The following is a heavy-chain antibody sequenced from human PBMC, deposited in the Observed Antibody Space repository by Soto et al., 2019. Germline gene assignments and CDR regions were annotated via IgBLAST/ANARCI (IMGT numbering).Heavy chain of an antibody. Sequence: QVQLVQSGAEVKKPGASVKVSCKASGYTFTSYGISWVRQAPGQGLEWMGWISAYNGNTNYAQKLQGRVTLTTDTPTSTAYMELRSLRSDDTAVYYCARLKLRLGELSFNWFDPWGQGTLVTVSS. D-gene: IGHD3-16*02. CDR3: ARLKLRLGELSFNWFDP. CDR1: GYTFTSYG. J-gene: IGHJ5*02. V-gene: IGHV1-18*01. CDR2: ISAYNGNT.